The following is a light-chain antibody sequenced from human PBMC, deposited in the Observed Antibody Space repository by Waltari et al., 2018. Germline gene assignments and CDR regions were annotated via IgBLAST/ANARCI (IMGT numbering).Light chain of an antibody. J-gene: IGKJ1*01. CDR1: QGFSRT. V-gene: IGKV3-20*01. Sequence: EIVLTQTPGILSLSPGERATLSCRASQGFSRTLAWYQQKPGQAPRLLIYGASTRATGIPDRFSGGGSGTDFSLTISRLEPEDFAVYYCQHYVRLPATFGQGTKVEIK. CDR2: GAS. CDR3: QHYVRLPAT.